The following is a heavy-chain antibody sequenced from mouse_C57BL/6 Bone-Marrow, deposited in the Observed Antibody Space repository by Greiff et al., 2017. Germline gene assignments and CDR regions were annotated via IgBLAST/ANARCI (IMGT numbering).Heavy chain of an antibody. CDR1: GSTFTSYW. J-gene: IGHJ3*01. D-gene: IGHD1-1*01. CDR3: ARSNYGGFAY. Sequence: QVQLQQPGAELVRPGSSVKLSCKASGSTFTSYWMHWVKQRPIQGLEWIGNIDPSASETHSNQKFKDRATLTVDKSSSPAYMQLSSLTSEDSAVYYCARSNYGGFAYWGQGTLVTVSA. V-gene: IGHV1-52*01. CDR2: IDPSASET.